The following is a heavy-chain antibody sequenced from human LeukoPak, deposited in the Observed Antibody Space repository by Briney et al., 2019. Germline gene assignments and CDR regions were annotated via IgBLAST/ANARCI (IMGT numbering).Heavy chain of an antibody. D-gene: IGHD2-2*03. Sequence: PSETLSLTCTVSGGSMKNYYWIWIRQSPGEGLEWIGYIYYSGSTNYNPSLKSRVTISVDTSKNQFSLKLSSVTAADTAVYYCARAGYCSSTSCQWVPLVWGQGTTVTVSS. V-gene: IGHV4-59*01. CDR3: ARAGYCSSTSCQWVPLV. CDR2: IYYSGST. J-gene: IGHJ6*02. CDR1: GGSMKNYY.